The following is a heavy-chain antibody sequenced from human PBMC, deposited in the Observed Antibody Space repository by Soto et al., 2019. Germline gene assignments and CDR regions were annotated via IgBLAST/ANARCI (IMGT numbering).Heavy chain of an antibody. Sequence: PWGSLRVSCAPSVFTFNTYWMSWVGQAPGKGLEWVANIKEDGSDKYYVDSAKGRFTISRDNAKNLLYLQMNSLGAGDTAMYYCARFTRGSSGDYWGQGTLVTVSS. J-gene: IGHJ4*02. D-gene: IGHD6-25*01. V-gene: IGHV3-7*01. CDR3: ARFTRGSSGDY. CDR2: IKEDGSDK. CDR1: VFTFNTYW.